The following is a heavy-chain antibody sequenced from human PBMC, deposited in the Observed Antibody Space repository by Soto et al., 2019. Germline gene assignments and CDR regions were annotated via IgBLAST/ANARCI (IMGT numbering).Heavy chain of an antibody. CDR2: INPSGGIT. V-gene: IGHV1-46*01. CDR1: GYTLTSYY. J-gene: IGHJ6*02. Sequence: SVKVSCKASGYTLTSYYLHWFRQAPGQGPEWMGIINPSGGITNDAQKFQDRVTMTGDTSTSTAYMELSSLRSEDTATYYCPRDSVRYCRDFFSYQGYHYCAMEVWGQGTTVTVSS. CDR3: PRDSVRYCRDFFSYQGYHYCAMEV. D-gene: IGHD2-15*01.